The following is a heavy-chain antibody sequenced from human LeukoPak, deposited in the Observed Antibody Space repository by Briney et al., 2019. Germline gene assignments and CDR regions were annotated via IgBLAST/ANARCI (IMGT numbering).Heavy chain of an antibody. CDR3: ARDYPGGGDYPARHFDY. Sequence: ASVKVSCKASGYSFTSYGFSWVRQAPGQGLEWMGWISPFNGNTNYAQRFQGRVTMTSDTSTSTAYMELRSLRSDDTAVYYCARDYPGGGDYPARHFDYWGQGTLVTVSS. J-gene: IGHJ4*02. CDR1: GYSFTSYG. V-gene: IGHV1-18*01. CDR2: ISPFNGNT. D-gene: IGHD4-17*01.